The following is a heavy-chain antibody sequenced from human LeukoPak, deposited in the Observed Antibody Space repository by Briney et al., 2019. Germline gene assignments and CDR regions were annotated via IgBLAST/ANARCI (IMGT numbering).Heavy chain of an antibody. D-gene: IGHD5-12*01. CDR3: ARDLATLDAFDI. J-gene: IGHJ3*02. CDR2: INPNSGGT. Sequence: ASVKVSCKASGYTFTGYYMHWVRQAPGQGLEWMGWINPNSGGTNYAQKFQGRVTMTRDMSTSTVYMELSSLRSEDTAVYYCARDLATLDAFDIWGQGTMVTVSS. V-gene: IGHV1-2*02. CDR1: GYTFTGYY.